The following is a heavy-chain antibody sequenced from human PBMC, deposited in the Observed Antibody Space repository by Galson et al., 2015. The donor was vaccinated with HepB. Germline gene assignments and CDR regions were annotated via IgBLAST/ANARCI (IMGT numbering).Heavy chain of an antibody. Sequence: SLRLSCAASGFSISGYSMNWVRQAPGKGLEWVSVIYSGGSTYYADSVKGRFTISRDNSKNTLYLQMNSLRAEDTAVYYCARAILSLRIAVAGPVYGMDVWGQGTTVTASS. D-gene: IGHD6-19*01. CDR3: ARAILSLRIAVAGPVYGMDV. V-gene: IGHV3-66*01. CDR2: IYSGGST. CDR1: GFSISGYS. J-gene: IGHJ6*02.